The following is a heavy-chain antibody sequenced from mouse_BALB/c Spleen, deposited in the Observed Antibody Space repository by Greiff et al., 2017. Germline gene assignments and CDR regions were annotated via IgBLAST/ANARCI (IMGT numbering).Heavy chain of an antibody. V-gene: IGHV5-12-2*01. CDR3: ARQIYEW. J-gene: IGHJ4*01. Sequence: EVNVVESGGGLVQPGGSLKLSCAASGFTFSSYTMSWVRQTPEKRLEWVAYISNGGGSTYYPDTVKGRFTISRDNAKNTLYLQMSSLKSEDTAMYYCARQIYEWWGQGTSVTVSS. CDR1: GFTFSSYT. CDR2: ISNGGGST. D-gene: IGHD2-3*01.